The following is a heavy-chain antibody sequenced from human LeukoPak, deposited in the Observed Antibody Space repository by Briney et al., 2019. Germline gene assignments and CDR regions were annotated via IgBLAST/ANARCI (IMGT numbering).Heavy chain of an antibody. CDR3: AKDRQRGSYGY. CDR2: ISGSGGST. Sequence: GGSLRLSCAASGFTFSSYAMSWVRQAPGEGLEWVSAISGSGGSTYCADSVKGRFTISRDNSKNTLYLQMNSLRAEDTAVYYCAKDRQRGSYGYWGQGTLVTVSS. J-gene: IGHJ4*02. CDR1: GFTFSSYA. D-gene: IGHD1-26*01. V-gene: IGHV3-23*01.